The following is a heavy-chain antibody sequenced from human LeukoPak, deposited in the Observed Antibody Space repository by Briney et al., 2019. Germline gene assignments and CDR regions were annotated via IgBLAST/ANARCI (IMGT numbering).Heavy chain of an antibody. J-gene: IGHJ5*02. V-gene: IGHV1-69*04. CDR3: ARDRLVVVVAAWWFDP. Sequence: ASVKVSCKASGGTFSSYAISWVRQAPGQGLEWMGRIIPILGIANYAQKFQGRVTITADKSPSTAYMELSSLRSEDTAVYYCARDRLVVVVAAWWFDPWGQGTLVTVSS. CDR2: IIPILGIA. CDR1: GGTFSSYA. D-gene: IGHD2-15*01.